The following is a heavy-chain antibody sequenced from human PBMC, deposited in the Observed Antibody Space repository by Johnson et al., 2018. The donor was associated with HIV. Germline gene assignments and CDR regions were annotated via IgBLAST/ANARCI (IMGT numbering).Heavy chain of an antibody. Sequence: VQLVESGGGLVKPGGSLRLSCAASGFTFSNAWMSWVRQAPGKGLEWVGRIKSKTDGGTTDYAAPVKGRFTISRDDSKNTLYLQLNSLRAGDTALYYCARGSYDGDAFDIWGQGTMVTVSS. CDR2: IKSKTDGGTT. D-gene: IGHD1-26*01. CDR3: ARGSYDGDAFDI. CDR1: GFTFSNAW. V-gene: IGHV3-15*01. J-gene: IGHJ3*02.